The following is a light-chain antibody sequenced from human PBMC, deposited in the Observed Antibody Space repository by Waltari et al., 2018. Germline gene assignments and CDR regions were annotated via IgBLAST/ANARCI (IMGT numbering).Light chain of an antibody. V-gene: IGLV2-14*01. Sequence: QSALTQPASVSGSPGQSITISCTGTSSDVGGYNYVSWYQQHPGKAPKLMIYEVSNRPSAVANRLPGSKSGNTASLTISGLQAEDEADYYCSSYTSSSTLGVFGTGTKVTVL. CDR3: SSYTSSSTLGV. CDR1: SSDVGGYNY. J-gene: IGLJ1*01. CDR2: EVS.